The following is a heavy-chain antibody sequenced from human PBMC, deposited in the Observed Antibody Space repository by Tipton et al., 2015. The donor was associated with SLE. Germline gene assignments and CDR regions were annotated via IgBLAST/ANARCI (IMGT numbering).Heavy chain of an antibody. CDR1: GFTFSSYG. D-gene: IGHD6-19*01. V-gene: IGHV3-33*06. Sequence: SLRLSCAASGFTFSSYGMHWVRQAPGKGLEWVAVIWYDGSNKYYADSVKGRFTISRDNSKNTVYLQMNDLRVEDTAVYYCAKPLRAMAGELDSWGQGTLVTVSS. J-gene: IGHJ4*02. CDR2: IWYDGSNK. CDR3: AKPLRAMAGELDS.